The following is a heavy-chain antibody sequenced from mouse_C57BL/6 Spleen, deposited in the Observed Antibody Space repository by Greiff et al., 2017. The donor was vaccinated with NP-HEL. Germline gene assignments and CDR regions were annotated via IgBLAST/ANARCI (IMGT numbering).Heavy chain of an antibody. CDR1: GYTFTDYE. Sequence: VQLQQSGAELVRPGASVTLSCKASGYTFTDYEMHWVKQTPVHGLEWIGAIDPETGGTAYNQKFKGKAILTADKSSSTAYMELRSLTSEDSAVYYCTRYGKSYYAMDYWGQGTSVTVSS. V-gene: IGHV1-15*01. J-gene: IGHJ4*01. D-gene: IGHD1-1*01. CDR2: IDPETGGT. CDR3: TRYGKSYYAMDY.